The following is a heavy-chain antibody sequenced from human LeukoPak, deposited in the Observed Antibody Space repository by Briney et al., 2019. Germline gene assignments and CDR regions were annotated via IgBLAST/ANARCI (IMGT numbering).Heavy chain of an antibody. Sequence: PGGSLRLSCAASGFTFSSYSMNWVRQAPGKGLEWVSYISSSSSTIYYADSVKGRFTISRDNAKNSLYLQMNSLRAEDTAVYYCAREPRDRGFDIWGQGTMVTVSS. J-gene: IGHJ3*02. CDR1: GFTFSSYS. D-gene: IGHD1-14*01. CDR3: AREPRDRGFDI. V-gene: IGHV3-48*01. CDR2: ISSSSSTI.